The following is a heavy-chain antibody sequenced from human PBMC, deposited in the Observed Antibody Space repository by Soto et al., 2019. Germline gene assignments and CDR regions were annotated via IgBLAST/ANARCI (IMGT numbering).Heavy chain of an antibody. Sequence: QVQLVESGGGVVQPGRSLRLSCAASEFTFSSYGMHWVRHAPGKGLEWVAVIWYDGSNKYYADSMKGRFTISRDNSKNTLYLQMNSLRAEYTAVYYCASEEWFGVADVWGQGTTVTVSS. CDR1: EFTFSSYG. J-gene: IGHJ6*02. CDR2: IWYDGSNK. V-gene: IGHV3-33*01. CDR3: ASEEWFGVADV. D-gene: IGHD3-10*01.